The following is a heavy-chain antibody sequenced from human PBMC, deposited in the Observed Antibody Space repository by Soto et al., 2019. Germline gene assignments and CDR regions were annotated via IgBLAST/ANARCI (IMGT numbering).Heavy chain of an antibody. CDR3: AREDAAAPSYYYYGMDV. Sequence: PGGSLRLSCAASGFTFSDYYMSWIRQAPGKGLEWVSYISSSGSTIYYADSVKGRFTISRDNAKNSLYLQMNSLRAEDTAVYYCAREDAAAPSYYYYGMDVWGQGTTVTVSS. CDR1: GFTFSDYY. J-gene: IGHJ6*02. V-gene: IGHV3-11*01. CDR2: ISSSGSTI. D-gene: IGHD6-25*01.